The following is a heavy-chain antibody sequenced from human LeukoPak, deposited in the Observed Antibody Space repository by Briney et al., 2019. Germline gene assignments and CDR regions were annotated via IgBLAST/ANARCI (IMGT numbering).Heavy chain of an antibody. CDR2: IYYSERT. CDR3: ARGRITIFGVVNCDF. CDR1: GGSISSGGYY. J-gene: IGHJ4*02. Sequence: QTLSLTCTVSGGSISSGGYYWSWIPQHPGKGLEWNGYIYYSERTYYNPALKSRVTISVDTSKSQFSLKLSAVTAADTAVYYCARGRITIFGVVNCDFWGRGTVVSVSS. D-gene: IGHD3-3*01. V-gene: IGHV4-31*03.